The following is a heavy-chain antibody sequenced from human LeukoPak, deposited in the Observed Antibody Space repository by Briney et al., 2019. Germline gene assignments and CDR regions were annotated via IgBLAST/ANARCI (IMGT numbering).Heavy chain of an antibody. CDR1: GGSISSSNW. CDR3: ARVEGSSWPAIDY. Sequence: PSETLSLTCAVSGGSISSSNWWSWVRQPPGKGLEWIGEIYHSGSTNYNPSLKSRVTISVDKSKNQFSLKLSSVTAADTAVYYCARVEGSSWPAIDYWGQGTLVTVSS. D-gene: IGHD6-13*01. V-gene: IGHV4-4*02. CDR2: IYHSGST. J-gene: IGHJ4*02.